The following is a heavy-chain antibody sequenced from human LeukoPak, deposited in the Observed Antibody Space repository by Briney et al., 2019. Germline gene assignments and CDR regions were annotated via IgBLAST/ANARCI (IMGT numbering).Heavy chain of an antibody. CDR1: GGSFSGYY. D-gene: IGHD3-10*01. CDR2: INHSGST. J-gene: IGHJ4*02. V-gene: IGHV4-34*01. CDR3: ARSRPYLWFGRSYYFDY. Sequence: PSETLSLTCAVYGGSFSGYYWSWIRQPPGKGLEWIGEINHSGSTNYNPSLKSRVTTSVDTSKNQFPMKLSSATDAETPVYNCARSRPYLWFGRSYYFDYWGQGTLVTASS.